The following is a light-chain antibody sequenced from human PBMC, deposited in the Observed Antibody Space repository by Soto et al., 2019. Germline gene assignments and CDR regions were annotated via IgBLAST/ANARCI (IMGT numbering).Light chain of an antibody. V-gene: IGLV1-47*01. CDR3: AAWDDTLDAQV. J-gene: IGLJ3*02. CDR2: RNN. Sequence: QSVLTQSPSASGTPGQRVTISCSGSRSNIGRNFAYWYQHVPGTAPRLLIQRNNERPSGVPDRFSGSKSGTSVPLAISGLRSDDEATYYCAAWDDTLDAQVFGGGTQLTVL. CDR1: RSNIGRNF.